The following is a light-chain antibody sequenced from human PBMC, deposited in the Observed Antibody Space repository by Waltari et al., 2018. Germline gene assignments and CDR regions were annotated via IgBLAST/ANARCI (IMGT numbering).Light chain of an antibody. CDR3: QQYYESPYT. Sequence: DIVMTQSPDSLAVSLGERASINCKSSQSVLYSSNNYNYLAWYQQKPGQPPQLLIYGASSRESGVPDRFGGSGSGTHFTLSISGLQAEDVAGYYCQQYYESPYTFGQGTKLEIK. V-gene: IGKV4-1*01. J-gene: IGKJ2*01. CDR2: GAS. CDR1: QSVLYSSNNYNY.